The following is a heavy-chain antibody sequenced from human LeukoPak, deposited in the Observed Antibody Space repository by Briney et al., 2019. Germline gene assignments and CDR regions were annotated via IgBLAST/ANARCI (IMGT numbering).Heavy chain of an antibody. J-gene: IGHJ4*02. CDR3: ARDLGYSYHFDY. CDR1: GYTFTSYG. D-gene: IGHD5-18*01. Sequence: ASVKVSCKASGYTFTSYGISWVRQAPGQGLEWMGWISAYNGNTNHAQMLQGRVTMTRDTSTSTVYMELSSLRSEDTAVYYCARDLGYSYHFDYWGQGTLVTVSS. CDR2: ISAYNGNT. V-gene: IGHV1-18*01.